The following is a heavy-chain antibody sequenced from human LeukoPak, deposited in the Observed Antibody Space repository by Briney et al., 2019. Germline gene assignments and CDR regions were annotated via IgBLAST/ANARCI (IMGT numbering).Heavy chain of an antibody. D-gene: IGHD4-23*01. CDR2: IYTSGST. V-gene: IGHV4-61*02. CDR1: GGSISSGSYY. CDR3: ARDGNRSKSYHAYYYYYPMDV. Sequence: SETLSLTCTVSGGSISSGSYYWSWIRHPAGKGLEWIVRIYTSGSTNYNPSLKSRVTISVDTAKNQFSLKLSSVTAVHTDAYYCARDGNRSKSYHAYYYYYPMDVWGKGTTVTVSS. J-gene: IGHJ6*04.